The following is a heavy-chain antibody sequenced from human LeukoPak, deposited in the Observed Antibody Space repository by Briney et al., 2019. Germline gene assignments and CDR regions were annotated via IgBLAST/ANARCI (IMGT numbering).Heavy chain of an antibody. CDR1: GVAFCGYY. CDR3: ARDNYDKPGYFQH. D-gene: IGHD3-22*01. Sequence: SQTLSLTCAVYGVAFCGYYWRWIPEPPGKGLEWIVEINHSVSTTSNPSLKSLVTISVYTCKKQFSLKLSSLTAADTAVYYCARDNYDKPGYFQHWGQGTLVTVSS. CDR2: INHSVST. V-gene: IGHV4-34*01. J-gene: IGHJ1*01.